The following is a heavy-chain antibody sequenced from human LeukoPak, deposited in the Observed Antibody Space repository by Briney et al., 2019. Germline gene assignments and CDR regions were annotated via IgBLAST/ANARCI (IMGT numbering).Heavy chain of an antibody. CDR1: GYSFSNFW. CDR3: ARSLVVVPAEFDY. Sequence: GESLKISCKASGYSFSNFWIAWVRQMPGKGPECMGIIYPEDSDTRYSPSFQGQVTIDKFINTAFLQWSSLEASDTAMYYCARSLVVVPAEFDYWGQGTLVTVSS. D-gene: IGHD2-2*01. V-gene: IGHV5-51*01. J-gene: IGHJ4*02. CDR2: IYPEDSDT.